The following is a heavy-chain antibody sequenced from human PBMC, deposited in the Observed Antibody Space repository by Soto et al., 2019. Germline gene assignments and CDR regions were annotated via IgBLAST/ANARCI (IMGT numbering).Heavy chain of an antibody. D-gene: IGHD5-12*01. CDR3: ATGANLGPKTGYAFDP. CDR1: GDSVSSNTAS. V-gene: IGHV6-1*01. J-gene: IGHJ5*02. CDR2: TYFRSKCYN. Sequence: SQTLSLTCAISGDSVSSNTASWNWIRQSPSRGLEWLGRTYFRSKCYNDYAVSVKSRIIINPDTSNNQFSLQLNSVTPEDTAVYFSATGANLGPKTGYAFDPWGQGIMVTVSS.